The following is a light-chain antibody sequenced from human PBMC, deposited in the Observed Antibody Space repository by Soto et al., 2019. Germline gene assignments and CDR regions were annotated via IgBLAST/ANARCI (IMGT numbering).Light chain of an antibody. V-gene: IGKV3-15*01. CDR1: QTINNN. CDR3: QQYNNWPQT. J-gene: IGKJ1*01. CDR2: GAS. Sequence: ENVLTQSPGSLSLWRMGIASRSFMASQTINNNVAWYQLKDGQVPRLVIYGASTRATDIPARFSGSGSGTEFTLTISSLQSEDFAEYHCQQYNNWPQTFGQGTKVDIK.